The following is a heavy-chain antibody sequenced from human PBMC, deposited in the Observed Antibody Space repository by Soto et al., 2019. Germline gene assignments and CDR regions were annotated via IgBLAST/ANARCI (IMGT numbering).Heavy chain of an antibody. CDR3: AKDQASGQGSFDS. CDR1: GFTFSSYA. CDR2: ISGSGGST. V-gene: IGHV3-23*01. Sequence: GGSLRLSCAASGFTFSSYAMSWVRQPPGKGLEWVSAISGSGGSTYYADSVKGRFTISRDNSKNTLYLQMNSLRAEDTAVYYCAKDQASGQGSFDSWGQGTLVTVSS. J-gene: IGHJ4*02.